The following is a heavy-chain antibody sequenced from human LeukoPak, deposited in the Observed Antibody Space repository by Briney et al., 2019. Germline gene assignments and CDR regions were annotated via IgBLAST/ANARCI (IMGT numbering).Heavy chain of an antibody. CDR3: ARDSSGSHTHFDY. J-gene: IGHJ4*02. V-gene: IGHV1-2*06. Sequence: ASVKVSCKASGYTFTDYYMHWVRQAPGQGLEWMGRINPNSGGTNYAQKFQGRVTMTRDTSISTAYMELSRLRSDDTAVYYCARDSSGSHTHFDYWGQGTLVTVSS. CDR1: GYTFTDYY. D-gene: IGHD1-26*01. CDR2: INPNSGGT.